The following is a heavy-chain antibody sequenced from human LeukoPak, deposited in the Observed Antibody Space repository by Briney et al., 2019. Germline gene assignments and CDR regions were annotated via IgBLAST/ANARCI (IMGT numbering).Heavy chain of an antibody. J-gene: IGHJ5*02. Sequence: GASVKVSCKASGGTFSSYAISWVRQAPGQGLEWMGIINPSGGSTSYAQKFQGRVTMTRDTSTSTVYMELSSLRSEDTAVYYCARGEVIVYPGDPWGQGTLVTVSS. V-gene: IGHV1-46*03. CDR1: GGTFSSYA. CDR3: ARGEVIVYPGDP. CDR2: INPSGGST. D-gene: IGHD2-21*01.